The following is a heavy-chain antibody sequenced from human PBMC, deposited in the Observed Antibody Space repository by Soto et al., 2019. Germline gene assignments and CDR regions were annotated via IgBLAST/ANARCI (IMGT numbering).Heavy chain of an antibody. V-gene: IGHV1-18*01. CDR3: ARITGDFAFDF. D-gene: IGHD2-21*02. J-gene: IGHJ3*01. Sequence: QVQLVQSGAEVKKPGATVKVSCKASGYIFTNYGSNWVRQAPGQGLEWMAWISPTTGHRNHTQKLQRRVTMTPATSTNTAYMALRRLMSDVTAVYYCARITGDFAFDFWCQGTVVTVSS. CDR2: ISPTTGHR. CDR1: GYIFTNYG.